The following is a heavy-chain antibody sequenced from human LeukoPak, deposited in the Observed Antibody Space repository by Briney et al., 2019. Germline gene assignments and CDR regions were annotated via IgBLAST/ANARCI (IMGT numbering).Heavy chain of an antibody. V-gene: IGHV4-4*07. CDR2: IYSSGST. D-gene: IGHD6-6*01. J-gene: IGHJ6*03. Sequence: SETLSLTCTVSGGSISSYYWSWIRQPAGKGLEWIGRIYSSGSTNYNPSLKSRVTMSVDTSKNQFSLKLSSVTAADTAIYYCARDFSSSSTVYYYYYMDVWGKGTTVTVSS. CDR1: GGSISSYY. CDR3: ARDFSSSSTVYYYYYMDV.